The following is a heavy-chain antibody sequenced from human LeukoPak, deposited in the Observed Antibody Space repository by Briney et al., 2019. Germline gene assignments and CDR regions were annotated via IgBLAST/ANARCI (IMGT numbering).Heavy chain of an antibody. Sequence: GASVKVSCKVSGYTLTELSMHWVRQAPGKGLEWMGGFDPEDGETIYAQKFQDRVTMTEDTSTDTAYMELSSLRSEDTAVYYCVVGATLGWFDPWGQGTLVTVSS. J-gene: IGHJ5*02. CDR2: FDPEDGET. D-gene: IGHD1-26*01. CDR3: VVGATLGWFDP. CDR1: GYTLTELS. V-gene: IGHV1-24*01.